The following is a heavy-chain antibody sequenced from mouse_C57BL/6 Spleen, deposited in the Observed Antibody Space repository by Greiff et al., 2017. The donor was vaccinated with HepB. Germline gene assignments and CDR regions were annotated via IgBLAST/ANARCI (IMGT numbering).Heavy chain of an antibody. CDR1: GFTFSSYA. CDR3: ARGGGVFDY. Sequence: DVHLVESGGGLVKPGGSLKLSCAASGFTFSSYAMSWVRQTPEKRLEWVATISDGGSYTYYPDNVKGRFTISRDNAKNNLYLQMSHLKSEDTAMYYCARGGGVFDYWGQGTTLTVSS. V-gene: IGHV5-4*01. J-gene: IGHJ2*01. CDR2: ISDGGSYT.